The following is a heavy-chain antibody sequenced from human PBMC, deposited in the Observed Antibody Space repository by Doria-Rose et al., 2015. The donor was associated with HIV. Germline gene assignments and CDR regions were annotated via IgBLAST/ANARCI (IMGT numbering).Heavy chain of an antibody. CDR1: GGSFSGYY. Sequence: QVQLQQWGAGLVKPSETLSLTCAVFGGSFSGYYWNWIRQPPGKGLAWIGGINHSGSTNYKTSLKNRVTIYLDTSKTLFSLKLSSVTAADTAVYYCARGLLRGGWNDVDYYYGMDVWGQGTTVTVSS. CDR2: INHSGST. CDR3: ARGLLRGGWNDVDYYYGMDV. V-gene: IGHV4-34*01. J-gene: IGHJ6*02. D-gene: IGHD1-1*01.